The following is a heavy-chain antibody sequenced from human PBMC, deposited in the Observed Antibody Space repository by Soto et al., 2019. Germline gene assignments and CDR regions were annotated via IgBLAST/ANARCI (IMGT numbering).Heavy chain of an antibody. J-gene: IGHJ3*02. D-gene: IGHD5-12*01. CDR1: GFTVSSNY. Sequence: PGGSLRLSCAASGFTVSSNYMSWVRQAPGKGLEWVSVIYSGGSTYYADSVKGRFTISRDNSKNTLYLQMNSLRAEDTAVYYCAKDLPRWNIVAHDAFDIWGQGTMVTVSS. CDR3: AKDLPRWNIVAHDAFDI. V-gene: IGHV3-66*01. CDR2: IYSGGST.